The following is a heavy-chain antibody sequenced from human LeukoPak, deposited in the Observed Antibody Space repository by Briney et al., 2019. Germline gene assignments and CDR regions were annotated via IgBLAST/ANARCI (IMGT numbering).Heavy chain of an antibody. CDR1: GFTFSSYW. V-gene: IGHV3-74*01. CDR2: INSDGSST. Sequence: GGSLRLSCAASGFTFSSYWMHWVRHAPGKGLVWVSRINSDGSSTSYADSVKGRFTISRDNAKNTLYLQMNSLRAEDTAVYYCAREVVIVPDYFYYGLDVWGQGTTVTVSS. CDR3: AREVVIVPDYFYYGLDV. D-gene: IGHD2/OR15-2a*01. J-gene: IGHJ6*02.